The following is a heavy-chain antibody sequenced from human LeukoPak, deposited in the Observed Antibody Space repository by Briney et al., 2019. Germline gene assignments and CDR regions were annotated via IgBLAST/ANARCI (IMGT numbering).Heavy chain of an antibody. CDR3: ARSSFYGDHIDY. V-gene: IGHV4-59*01. Sequence: SETLSLTCTVSGGSISGYYWSWIRQPPGKGLEWIGYIYYSGSTNYNPSLESRVTMSLDTSKSQFSLKLSSVTAADTAVYYCARSSFYGDHIDYWGQGTLVTVSS. CDR1: GGSISGYY. CDR2: IYYSGST. J-gene: IGHJ4*02. D-gene: IGHD4-17*01.